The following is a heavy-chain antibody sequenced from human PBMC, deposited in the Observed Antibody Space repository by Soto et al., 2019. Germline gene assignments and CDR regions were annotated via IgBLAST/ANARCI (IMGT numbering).Heavy chain of an antibody. CDR1: GFLVNSAY. CDR2: INSDGST. CDR3: ARSGYSFAWGY. D-gene: IGHD5-18*01. J-gene: IGHJ4*02. Sequence: EVQLVESGGGLIPPGGSLRLSCAASGFLVNSAYMTWVRQAPGKGLEWLSMINSDGSTLYAESVKGRFTISRDNSKNRLDLQRNSLRAEDTDMYYCARSGYSFAWGYWGQGTLVIVTS. V-gene: IGHV3-53*01.